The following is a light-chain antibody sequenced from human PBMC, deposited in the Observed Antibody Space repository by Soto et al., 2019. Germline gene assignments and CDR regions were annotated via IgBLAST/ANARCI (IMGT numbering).Light chain of an antibody. V-gene: IGLV1-40*01. Sequence: QSVLTQPPSVSGAPGQRVTISCTGSSSNIGAGYDVHWYQQLPGTAPKLLIYGNSNRPSGVPDRFSGSKSGTSASLTISGLQAEDEADYYCGSYTSSNSLLFGGGTKLTVL. CDR3: GSYTSSNSLL. CDR2: GNS. CDR1: SSNIGAGYD. J-gene: IGLJ2*01.